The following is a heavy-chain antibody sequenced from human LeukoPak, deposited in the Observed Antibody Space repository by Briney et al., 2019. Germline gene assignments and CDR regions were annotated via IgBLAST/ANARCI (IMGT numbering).Heavy chain of an antibody. CDR3: ATDIVVVVAATAVVVDY. V-gene: IGHV3-48*01. D-gene: IGHD2-15*01. CDR2: ISSSSSTI. J-gene: IGHJ4*02. CDR1: GFTFSSYS. Sequence: GGSLRLSCAASGFTFSSYSMNWVRQAPGKGLEWVSYISSSSSTIYYADSVKGRFTISRDNAKNSLYLQMNSLRAEDTAVYYCATDIVVVVAATAVVVDYWGQGTLVTVSS.